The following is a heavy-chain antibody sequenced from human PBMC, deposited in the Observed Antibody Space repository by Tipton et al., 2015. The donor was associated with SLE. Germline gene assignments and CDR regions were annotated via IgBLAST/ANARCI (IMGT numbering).Heavy chain of an antibody. CDR2: IRYDGSNK. CDR1: GFTFSSYG. V-gene: IGHV3-30*02. J-gene: IGHJ4*02. D-gene: IGHD6-19*01. CDR3: AKVGASSGWYWGIYFDY. Sequence: QLVQSGGGLVKPGGSLRLSCAASGFTFSSYGMHWVRQAPGKGLEWVAFIRYDGSNKYYADSVKGRFTISRDNSKNTLYLQMNSLRAEDTAVYYCAKVGASSGWYWGIYFDYWGQGTLVTVSS.